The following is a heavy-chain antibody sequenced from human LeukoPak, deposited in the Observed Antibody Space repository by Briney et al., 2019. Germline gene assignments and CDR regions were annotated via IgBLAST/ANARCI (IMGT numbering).Heavy chain of an antibody. CDR2: INHSGST. J-gene: IGHJ6*03. Sequence: SETLSLTCAVYGGSFSGYYWSWIRQPPGKGLEWIGEINHSGSTNYNPSLKSRVTISVDTSKNQFSLKLSSVTATDTAVYYCARGYSYGYISYYYYMDVWGKGTTVTVSS. V-gene: IGHV4-34*01. CDR3: ARGYSYGYISYYYYMDV. D-gene: IGHD5-18*01. CDR1: GGSFSGYY.